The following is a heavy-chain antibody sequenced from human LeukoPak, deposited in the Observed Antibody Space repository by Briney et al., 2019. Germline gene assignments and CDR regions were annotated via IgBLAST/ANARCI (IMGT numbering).Heavy chain of an antibody. D-gene: IGHD3-10*01. CDR2: ISYDGSNK. V-gene: IGHV3-30-3*01. J-gene: IGHJ4*02. Sequence: GGSLRLSCAASGFTFSSYAMHWVRQAPGKGLEWVAVISYDGSNKYYADSVKGRFTISRDNSKNMLLLQMNTLRVEDTAVYYCASLQGGSGSYPQSNFDYWGQGTLVTASS. CDR3: ASLQGGSGSYPQSNFDY. CDR1: GFTFSSYA.